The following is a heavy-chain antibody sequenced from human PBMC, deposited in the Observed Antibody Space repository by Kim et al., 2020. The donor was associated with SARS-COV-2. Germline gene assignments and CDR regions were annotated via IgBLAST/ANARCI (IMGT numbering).Heavy chain of an antibody. CDR1: GFTFSSYS. CDR3: ASPYYDFWSGFHPSFDY. V-gene: IGHV3-21*01. D-gene: IGHD3-3*01. J-gene: IGHJ4*02. Sequence: GGSLRLSCAASGFTFSSYSMNWVRQAPGKGLEWVSSISSSSSYIYYADSVKGRFTISRDNAKNSLYLQMNSLRAEDTAVYYCASPYYDFWSGFHPSFDYWGQGTLVTVSS. CDR2: ISSSSSYI.